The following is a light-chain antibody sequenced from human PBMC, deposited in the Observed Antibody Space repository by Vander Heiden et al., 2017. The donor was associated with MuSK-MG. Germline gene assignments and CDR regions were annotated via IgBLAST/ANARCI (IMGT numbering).Light chain of an antibody. CDR1: QHVGDC. J-gene: IGKJ4*01. CDR2: GAS. Sequence: EVVLTQSPRTLSSSPGETATLSCRASQHVGDCLAWYKQKPGQAPRLLISGASKRAPDIPGRFSGYGSGTDFTLTIRNLESEDFALYFCQQCDSRAISFGGGTNVDSK. V-gene: IGKV3-11*01. CDR3: QQCDSRAIS.